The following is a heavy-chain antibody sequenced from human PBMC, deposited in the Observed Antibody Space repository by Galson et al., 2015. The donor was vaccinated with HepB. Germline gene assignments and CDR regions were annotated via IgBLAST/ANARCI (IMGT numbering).Heavy chain of an antibody. J-gene: IGHJ4*02. V-gene: IGHV3-23*01. CDR3: AREEQQLEYFDY. Sequence: SLRLSCAASGFTFRSYALTWVRQAPGRGLEWVSAISGSGDSTYYADSVKGRFTISRDNSKNTLYLQMNSLRAEDTAVYYCAREEQQLEYFDYWGQGTLVTVSS. D-gene: IGHD6-13*01. CDR1: GFTFRSYA. CDR2: ISGSGDST.